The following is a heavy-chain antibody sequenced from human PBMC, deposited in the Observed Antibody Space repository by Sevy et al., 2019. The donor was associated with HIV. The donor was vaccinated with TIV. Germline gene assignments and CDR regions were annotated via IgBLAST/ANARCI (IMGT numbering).Heavy chain of an antibody. D-gene: IGHD2-2*01. Sequence: SETLSLTCAVYGGSFSGYDWSWIRQPPGKGLEWIGEINHSGSTNYNPPLKSRVTISVDTSKNQFSLKLSSVTAADTAVYYCARHCGSTSCSHAFDIWGQGTMVTVSS. CDR3: ARHCGSTSCSHAFDI. CDR2: INHSGST. CDR1: GGSFSGYD. V-gene: IGHV4-34*01. J-gene: IGHJ3*02.